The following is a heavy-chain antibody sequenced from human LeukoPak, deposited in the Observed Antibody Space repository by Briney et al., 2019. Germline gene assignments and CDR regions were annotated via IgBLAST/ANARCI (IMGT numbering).Heavy chain of an antibody. J-gene: IGHJ4*02. CDR3: ARGSGYSYGYPFDY. Sequence: SETLSLTCIVSGGSISNYYWSWIRQPAGKGLEWIGRIYTSGSTNYNPSLKSRVTMSVDTSKNQFSLKLASVSAADTAVYYCARGSGYSYGYPFDYWGQGTLVTVSS. CDR2: IYTSGST. D-gene: IGHD5-18*01. CDR1: GGSISNYY. V-gene: IGHV4-4*07.